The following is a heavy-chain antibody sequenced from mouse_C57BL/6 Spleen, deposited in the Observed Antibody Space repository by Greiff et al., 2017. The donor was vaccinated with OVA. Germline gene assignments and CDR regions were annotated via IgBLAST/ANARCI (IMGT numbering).Heavy chain of an antibody. J-gene: IGHJ3*01. Sequence: EVKLVESGGGLVQPGRSLRLSCATSGFTFSDFYMAWVRQAPGKGLEWIAAISNKANDNTTEYSASVKGRFIVSRDTAQSILYLQMNALRAEDTAIYYCARADSSGYSFAYWGQGTLVTVSA. CDR1: GFTFSDFY. V-gene: IGHV7-1*01. D-gene: IGHD3-2*02. CDR3: ARADSSGYSFAY. CDR2: ISNKANDNTT.